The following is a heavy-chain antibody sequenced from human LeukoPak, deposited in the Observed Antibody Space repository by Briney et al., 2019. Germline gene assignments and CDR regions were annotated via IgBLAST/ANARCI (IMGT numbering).Heavy chain of an antibody. CDR3: AKTGGPWD. V-gene: IGHV3-53*01. J-gene: IGHJ4*02. D-gene: IGHD7-27*01. CDR1: GFTVGSSF. CDR2: IFSDGTT. Sequence: GGSLRLSCAASGFTVGSSFMTWVRQAPGKGLEWVSVIFSDGTTYYTDSVKGRFTISRDNSKNTLYLQLNSLRAEDTAVYYCAKTGGPWDWGQGALVTVSS.